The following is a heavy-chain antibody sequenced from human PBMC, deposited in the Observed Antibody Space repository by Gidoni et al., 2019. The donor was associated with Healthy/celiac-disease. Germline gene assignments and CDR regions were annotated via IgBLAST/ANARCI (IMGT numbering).Heavy chain of an antibody. Sequence: QVQLQESGPGLVKPSETLSLTCPVSVGSISSYYWGWIRPPPGKGLEWIGYSYYSGSTNYNPSLKRRVTISVDTSKNQFSLKLSSVTAADTAVYYCARAGAAAGTDFDYWGQGTLVTVSS. J-gene: IGHJ4*02. CDR2: SYYSGST. CDR3: ARAGAAAGTDFDY. CDR1: VGSISSYY. D-gene: IGHD6-13*01. V-gene: IGHV4-59*01.